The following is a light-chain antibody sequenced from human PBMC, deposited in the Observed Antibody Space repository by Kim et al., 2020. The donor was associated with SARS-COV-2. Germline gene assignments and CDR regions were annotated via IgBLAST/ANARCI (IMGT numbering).Light chain of an antibody. Sequence: DIQMTQSPSSLSASLGDRVTIACQVSQDMNNYVNWFQQKPGKAPKLLIYDTSNLETGAPSRFSGSGSGTYFTFTISSLQPEDIATYYCQQYGNLPYTFGRGTKVDI. CDR3: QQYGNLPYT. CDR1: QDMNNY. V-gene: IGKV1-33*01. CDR2: DTS. J-gene: IGKJ2*01.